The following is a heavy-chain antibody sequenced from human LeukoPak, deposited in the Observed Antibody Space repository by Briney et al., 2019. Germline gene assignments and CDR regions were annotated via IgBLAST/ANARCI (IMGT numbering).Heavy chain of an antibody. CDR2: ISSSSSYI. CDR1: GFTFSSYS. D-gene: IGHD2-2*01. CDR3: ARDQAAAAYYYYYMDV. J-gene: IGHJ6*03. V-gene: IGHV3-21*01. Sequence: GGSLRLSCAASGFTFSSYSMNWVRQAPGKGLEWVSSISSSSSYIYYADSVKGRFTISRDNAKNSLYLQMNSLRAEDTAVYYCARDQAAAAYYYYYMDVWGKGTTVTVSS.